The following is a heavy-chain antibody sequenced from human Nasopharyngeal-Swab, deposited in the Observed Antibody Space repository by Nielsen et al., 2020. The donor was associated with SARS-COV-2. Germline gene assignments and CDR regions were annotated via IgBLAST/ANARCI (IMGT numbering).Heavy chain of an antibody. D-gene: IGHD2-15*01. V-gene: IGHV1-69*13. Sequence: VKVSCKASGGTFSSYAISWVRQAPGQGLEWMGGIIPIFGTANYAQKFQGRVTITADESTSTAYMELSSLRSEDTAVYYCARSNLYCSGGSCYPNWFDPWGQGALVTVSS. CDR3: ARSNLYCSGGSCYPNWFDP. J-gene: IGHJ5*02. CDR1: GGTFSSYA. CDR2: IIPIFGTA.